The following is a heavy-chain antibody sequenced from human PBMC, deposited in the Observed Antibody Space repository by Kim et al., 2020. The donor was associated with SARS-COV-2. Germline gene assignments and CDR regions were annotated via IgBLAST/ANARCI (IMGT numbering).Heavy chain of an antibody. CDR2: IYYSGST. CDR1: GGSISSYY. CDR3: ARRNSLYGGNLQYFDY. D-gene: IGHD4-17*01. Sequence: SETLSLTCTVSGGSISSYYWSWIRQPPGKGLEWIGYIYYSGSTNYNPSLKSRVTISVDTSKNQFSLKLSSVTAADTAVYYCARRNSLYGGNLQYFDYWGQGTLVTVSS. J-gene: IGHJ4*02. V-gene: IGHV4-59*01.